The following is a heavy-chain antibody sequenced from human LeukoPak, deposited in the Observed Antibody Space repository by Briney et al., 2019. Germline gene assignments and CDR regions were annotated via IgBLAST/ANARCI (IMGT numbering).Heavy chain of an antibody. CDR2: IFGSGGSP. J-gene: IGHJ4*02. D-gene: IGHD2-15*01. CDR1: GFTFNSYA. Sequence: HSGGPLRLSCAASGFTFNSYAMYWVRQAPGKGLEWISGIFGSGGSPHYADSVKGRFTISRDNSQEIVYLQLDSLRVEDTALYYCGKTTVGYSSGRYPGWPGHYWGQEALVSVSS. V-gene: IGHV3-23*01. CDR3: GKTTVGYSSGRYPGWPGHY.